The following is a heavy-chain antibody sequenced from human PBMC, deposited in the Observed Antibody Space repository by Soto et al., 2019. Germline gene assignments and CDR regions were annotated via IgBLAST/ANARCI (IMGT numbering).Heavy chain of an antibody. D-gene: IGHD6-19*01. CDR3: AGMDSLISGSGWFLYFDY. J-gene: IGHJ4*02. CDR1: GGSISSSSYY. V-gene: IGHV4-39*01. Sequence: PSETLSLTCTVSGGSISSSSYYWGWIRQPPGKGLEWIGSIYYSGSTYYNPSLKSRVTISVDTSKNQFSLKLSSVTAADTAVYYCAGMDSLISGSGWFLYFDYWGQGTLVTVSS. CDR2: IYYSGST.